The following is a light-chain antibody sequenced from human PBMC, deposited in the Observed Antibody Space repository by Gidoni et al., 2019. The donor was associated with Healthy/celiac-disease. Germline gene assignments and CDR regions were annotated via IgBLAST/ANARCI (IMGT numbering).Light chain of an antibody. CDR3: QKYNSAPRT. V-gene: IGKV1-27*01. J-gene: IGKJ1*01. CDR1: QGISTY. CDR2: AAS. Sequence: DIQMTQSPSSLSASVGDRVTITCRASQGISTYLAWYQQKPGKVPKLLIYAASTLQSGVPSRFSGRGSGTDFTLTISSLQPADVATYYCQKYNSAPRTFGQGTKVEIK.